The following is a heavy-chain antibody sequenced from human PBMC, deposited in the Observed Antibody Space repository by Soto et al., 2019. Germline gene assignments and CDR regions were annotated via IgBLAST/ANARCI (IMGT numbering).Heavy chain of an antibody. D-gene: IGHD4-17*01. V-gene: IGHV3-33*01. J-gene: IGHJ4*02. CDR3: AREDDYGGNGLDY. Sequence: QVQLVESGGGVVQPGGSLRLSCAASGFTFGRHGMHWVRQAPGKGLEWVAVIGSDGRRDSYADSVKGRFTISRDNGQNTLYLQMNSLRDEDTAVYYCAREDDYGGNGLDYWGQGTLVTISS. CDR2: IGSDGRRD. CDR1: GFTFGRHG.